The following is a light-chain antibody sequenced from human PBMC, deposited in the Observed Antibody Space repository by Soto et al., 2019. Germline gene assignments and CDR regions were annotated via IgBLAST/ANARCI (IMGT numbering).Light chain of an antibody. J-gene: IGKJ2*01. CDR3: QQYNS. CDR2: KAS. Sequence: DIQMTQSPSTLSASVGDRVTITCRASQSISSWLAWYQQKPGKAPKLLIYKASSLESGVPSRFSGSGSGTEFTLSISSLQPDDFATYYCQQYNSFGQGTKLEIK. CDR1: QSISSW. V-gene: IGKV1-5*03.